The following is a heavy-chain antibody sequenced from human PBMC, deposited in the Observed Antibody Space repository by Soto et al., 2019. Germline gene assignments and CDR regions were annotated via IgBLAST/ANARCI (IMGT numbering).Heavy chain of an antibody. J-gene: IGHJ4*02. CDR3: AKSHNGDILTGFYPHYFDY. Sequence: GGSLRLSXAASGFTFSSYAMSWVRQAPGKGLEWVSTISGSGGSPYYADSVKGRFTISRDNSKNTLYMQMNSLRAEDTALYYCAKSHNGDILTGFYPHYFDYWGQGTLVTVSS. V-gene: IGHV3-23*01. D-gene: IGHD3-9*01. CDR1: GFTFSSYA. CDR2: ISGSGGSP.